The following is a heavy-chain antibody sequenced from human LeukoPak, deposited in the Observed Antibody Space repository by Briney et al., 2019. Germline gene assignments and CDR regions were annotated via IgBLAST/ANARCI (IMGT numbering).Heavy chain of an antibody. CDR2: ISHTGSTM. V-gene: IGHV3-48*04. D-gene: IGHD3-9*01. J-gene: IGHJ4*02. Sequence: GGSLRLSCAASGFTFSSYSLNWVRQAPGKGLEWVSYISHTGSTMSYADSVKGRFTISRDNARNSLYLQMNSLRAEDTAVYYCAKSARYFDWLQGSFDYWGQGTLVTVSS. CDR1: GFTFSSYS. CDR3: AKSARYFDWLQGSFDY.